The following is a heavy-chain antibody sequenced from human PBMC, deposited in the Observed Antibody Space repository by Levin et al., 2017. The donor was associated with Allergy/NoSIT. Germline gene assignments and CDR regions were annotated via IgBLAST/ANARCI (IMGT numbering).Heavy chain of an antibody. Sequence: ASVKVSCKASGYTFTSYDINWVRQATGQGLEWMGWMNPNSGNTGYAQKFQGRVTMTRNTSISTAYMELSSLRSEDTAVYYCASRTNYVHRHYYGMDVWGQGTTVTVSS. D-gene: IGHD1-7*01. J-gene: IGHJ6*02. CDR2: MNPNSGNT. CDR1: GYTFTSYD. V-gene: IGHV1-8*01. CDR3: ASRTNYVHRHYYGMDV.